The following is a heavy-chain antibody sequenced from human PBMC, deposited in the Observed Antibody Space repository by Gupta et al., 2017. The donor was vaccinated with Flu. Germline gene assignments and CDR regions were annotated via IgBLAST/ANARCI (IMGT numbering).Heavy chain of an antibody. CDR1: GLTFSSFN. Sequence: EVQLLESGGGLVKPGGSLRLSCAVSGLTFSSFNMNWVRQAPGKGLEWVASISSSSSYITYADAGKGRFTVSRDNYKNARALHMNSVRVDTQEGSYCVRDWSTTGQRGNYFDYWGQGTLVSVSS. CDR3: VRDWSTTGQRGNYFDY. D-gene: IGHD6-25*01. J-gene: IGHJ4*02. V-gene: IGHV3-21*02. CDR2: ISSSSSYI.